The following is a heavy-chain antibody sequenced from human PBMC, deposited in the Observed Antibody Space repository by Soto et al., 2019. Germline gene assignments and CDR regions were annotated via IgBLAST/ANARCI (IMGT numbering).Heavy chain of an antibody. Sequence: SETLSLTCAVSGGSISSSNWWSWVRQPPGKGLEWIGEIYHSGSTNYNPSLKSRVTISVDKSKNQFSLKLSSVTAADTAVYYCARDSACNDCYGSSYRVGMDFWDQGTTVT. J-gene: IGHJ6*02. CDR3: ARDSACNDCYGSSYRVGMDF. V-gene: IGHV4-4*02. CDR1: GGSISSSNW. D-gene: IGHD2-21*02. CDR2: IYHSGST.